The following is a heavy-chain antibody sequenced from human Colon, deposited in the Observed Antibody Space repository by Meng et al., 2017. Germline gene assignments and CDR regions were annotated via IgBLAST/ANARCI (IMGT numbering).Heavy chain of an antibody. D-gene: IGHD3-22*01. CDR2: FYFSGNT. J-gene: IGHJ5*02. CDR3: ARYFYDSRGVTWFDP. V-gene: IGHV4-31*11. Sequence: VQLPGPGPGLVEPSGTLPPTCAGFCGSISSGDYYWSWGRQHPGKGLEWIGYFYFSGNTYYNPSLKSRVSISVDTSKNRFSLNLSSVTAADTAVYYCARYFYDSRGVTWFDPWGQGTLVTVSS. CDR1: CGSISSGDYY.